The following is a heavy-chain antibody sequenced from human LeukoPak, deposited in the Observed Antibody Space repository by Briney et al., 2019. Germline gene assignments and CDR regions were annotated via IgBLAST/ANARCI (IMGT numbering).Heavy chain of an antibody. CDR3: TTYSSGSCPF. CDR2: IYRSTNGETT. V-gene: IGHV3-15*01. CDR1: GITFSNAW. Sequence: GGSLRLSCAASGITFSNAWMTWVRQAPGKGLEWVGRIYRSTNGETTDYGAPVKGRFTMSRDDSKSTLYPQMNSLKTEDTAVYYCTTYSSGSCPFWGQGTLVTVSS. D-gene: IGHD6-19*01. J-gene: IGHJ4*02.